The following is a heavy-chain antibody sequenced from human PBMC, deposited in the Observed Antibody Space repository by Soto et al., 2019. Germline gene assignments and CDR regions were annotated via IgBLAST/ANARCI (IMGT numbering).Heavy chain of an antibody. CDR2: ISGSGGST. Sequence: GGSLRLSCAASGFTFSSYAMSWVRQAPGKGLEWVSAISGSGGSTSYADSVKGRFTISRDNSKNTLYLQMNSLRAEDTAVYYGAKDGVAVPAAMLYYYYYMDVWGKGTTVTVSS. J-gene: IGHJ6*03. V-gene: IGHV3-23*01. CDR1: GFTFSSYA. D-gene: IGHD2-2*01. CDR3: AKDGVAVPAAMLYYYYYMDV.